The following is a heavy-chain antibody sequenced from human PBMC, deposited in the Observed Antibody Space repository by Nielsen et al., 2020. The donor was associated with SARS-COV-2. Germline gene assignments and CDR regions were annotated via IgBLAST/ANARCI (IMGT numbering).Heavy chain of an antibody. Sequence: SETLSLTCTVSGGSISSGGYYWSWIRQPPGKGLEWIGYIYYSGSTNYNPSLKSRVTISVDTSKNQFSLKLSSVTAADTAVYYCARVVDDFWSGKHYYFDYWGQGTLVTVSS. V-gene: IGHV4-61*08. CDR3: ARVVDDFWSGKHYYFDY. CDR1: GGSISSGGYY. CDR2: IYYSGST. J-gene: IGHJ4*02. D-gene: IGHD3-3*01.